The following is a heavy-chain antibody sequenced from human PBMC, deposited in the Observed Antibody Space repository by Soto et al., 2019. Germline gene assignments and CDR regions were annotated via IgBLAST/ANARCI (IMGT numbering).Heavy chain of an antibody. J-gene: IGHJ2*01. CDR2: ISGSGIST. CDR1: GFTFRSYA. Sequence: DVQLLESGGGLVQPGGSLRLSCAASGFTFRSYAMSWVRQAPGKGLEWVSGISGSGISTHYADSMKGRFTVSRDNSKTTLYLQMNSLRAEDTAVYNCAKEPVGPDWYFDLWGRGTLVTVSS. CDR3: AKEPVGPDWYFDL. V-gene: IGHV3-23*01.